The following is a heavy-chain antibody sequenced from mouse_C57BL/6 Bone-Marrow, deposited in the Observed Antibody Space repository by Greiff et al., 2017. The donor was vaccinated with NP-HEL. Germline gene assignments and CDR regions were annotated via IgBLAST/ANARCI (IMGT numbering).Heavy chain of an antibody. V-gene: IGHV1-53*01. CDR2: INPSNGGT. D-gene: IGHD1-1*01. J-gene: IGHJ3*01. Sequence: VQLQESGTELVKPGASVKLSCKASGYTFTRYWMHWVKQRPGQGLEWIGNINPSNGGTNYNEKFKSKATLTVDKSSSTAYMQLSSLTSEDSAVYYCARKEAYYGSSYGFAYWGQGTLVTVSA. CDR3: ARKEAYYGSSYGFAY. CDR1: GYTFTRYW.